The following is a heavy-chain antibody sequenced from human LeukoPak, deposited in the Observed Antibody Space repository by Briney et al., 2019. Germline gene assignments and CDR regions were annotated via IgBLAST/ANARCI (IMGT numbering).Heavy chain of an antibody. D-gene: IGHD2-15*01. CDR1: GFIFSNYW. CDR3: ARGGYCSGGSCYSGKDNWFDP. Sequence: GGSLRLSCAASGFIFSNYWMHWVRQAPGKGLVWVSRINSDESSTNYADSVKGRFTISRDNAKNTLYLQMNSLRAEDTAAYYCARGGYCSGGSCYSGKDNWFDPWGQGTLVTVSS. V-gene: IGHV3-74*01. J-gene: IGHJ5*02. CDR2: INSDESST.